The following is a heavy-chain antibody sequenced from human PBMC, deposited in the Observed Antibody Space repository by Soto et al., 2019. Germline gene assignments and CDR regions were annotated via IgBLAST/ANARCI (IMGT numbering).Heavy chain of an antibody. J-gene: IGHJ4*02. CDR2: LYSSGNT. Sequence: SETLSLTCTVSGASISAYAWSWIRQPAGKGLEWIGRLYSSGNTNYNPSFKSRLTMSADTSKNQFSLKLSSVTAADTAVYYCARGPYSSVWYVVDYWGQGTLVTVSS. CDR1: GASISAYA. CDR3: ARGPYSSVWYVVDY. V-gene: IGHV4-4*07. D-gene: IGHD6-19*01.